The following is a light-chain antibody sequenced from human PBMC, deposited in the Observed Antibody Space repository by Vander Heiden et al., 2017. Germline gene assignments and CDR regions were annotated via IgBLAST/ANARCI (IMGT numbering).Light chain of an antibody. V-gene: IGLV1-40*01. CDR3: QSYDDSLSGSL. J-gene: IGLJ2*01. CDR1: TSNIGARFD. Sequence: QSVLTQPPSVSGAPGQRVTLSCTGSTSNIGARFDVHWYQQLPGTAPKLLIYGNNNRPSGVPDRFSGSKSGTSASLAITGLQAEDEADYYCQSYDDSLSGSLFGGGTKLTVL. CDR2: GNN.